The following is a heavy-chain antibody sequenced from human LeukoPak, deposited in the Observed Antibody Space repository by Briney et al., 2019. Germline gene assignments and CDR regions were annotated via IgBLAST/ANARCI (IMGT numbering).Heavy chain of an antibody. Sequence: GASVKVSCKASGYTFTGYYMHWVRQAPGQGLEWMGRINPNSGGTNYAQKFQGRVTMTRDTSISTAYMELSRLRSDDTAVYYCARTYYYDSSGYYYFDYWGQGTLVTVSS. CDR3: ARTYYYDSSGYYYFDY. CDR1: GYTFTGYY. J-gene: IGHJ4*02. D-gene: IGHD3-22*01. V-gene: IGHV1-2*06. CDR2: INPNSGGT.